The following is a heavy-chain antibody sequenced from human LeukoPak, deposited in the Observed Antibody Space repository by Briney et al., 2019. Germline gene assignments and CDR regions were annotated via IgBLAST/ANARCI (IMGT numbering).Heavy chain of an antibody. J-gene: IGHJ4*02. Sequence: GGSLRLSCAASGFLVSSYWMSWVRQAPGKGMEWVANIKQDGSEKYYVDSVKGRFTVSRDNAKNSLYLQMNSLRAEDTAVYYCARVSTMVRGVIRYWGQGTLVTVSS. D-gene: IGHD3-10*01. CDR3: ARVSTMVRGVIRY. CDR1: GFLVSSYW. CDR2: IKQDGSEK. V-gene: IGHV3-7*01.